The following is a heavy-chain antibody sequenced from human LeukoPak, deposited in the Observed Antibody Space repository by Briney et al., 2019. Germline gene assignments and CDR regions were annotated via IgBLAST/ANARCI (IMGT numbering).Heavy chain of an antibody. J-gene: IGHJ3*02. Sequence: GASGKVSCKASGYTFTGYYIHWVRQAPGQGLEWMGWINPHSGGTNFAQKFQGRVTMTRDTSISTAYMELSSLRSDDTAVYYCARVVLRGVIITGVFAFDIWGQGTMVTVSS. CDR3: ARVVLRGVIITGVFAFDI. CDR2: INPHSGGT. V-gene: IGHV1-2*02. D-gene: IGHD3-10*01. CDR1: GYTFTGYY.